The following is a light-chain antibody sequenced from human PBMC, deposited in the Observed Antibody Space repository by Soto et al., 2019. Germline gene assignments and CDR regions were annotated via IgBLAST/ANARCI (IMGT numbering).Light chain of an antibody. J-gene: IGKJ3*01. V-gene: IGKV1-27*01. CDR1: QGISNY. CDR2: AAS. Sequence: DIQITQSPSSLSASVGDRVTITCRASQGISNYLAWYQQKPGKVPKLLIYAASTLQSAVPSRISGSGSAEDFTLTISTLQTEDVEPYYYQKYNSAQRSYGPRSKVDIK. CDR3: QKYNSAQRS.